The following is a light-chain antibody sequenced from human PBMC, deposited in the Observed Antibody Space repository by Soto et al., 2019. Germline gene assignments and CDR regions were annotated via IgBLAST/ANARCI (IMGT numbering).Light chain of an antibody. CDR2: TAS. J-gene: IGKJ4*01. CDR1: QTMSSL. V-gene: IGKV1-12*01. Sequence: QLTQSPSAMSASVGDSGNITCRESQTMSSLFAWYQQKPGKAPNLLIHTASSLPSGVPARFSGSGSGTEFTLTISSLQPEDFATYYCQQANSFPLTFGGGTKVEI. CDR3: QQANSFPLT.